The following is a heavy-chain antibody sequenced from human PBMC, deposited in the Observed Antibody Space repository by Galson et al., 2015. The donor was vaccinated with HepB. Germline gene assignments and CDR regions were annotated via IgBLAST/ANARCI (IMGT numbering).Heavy chain of an antibody. CDR2: IDPSDSYT. J-gene: IGHJ4*02. CDR3: ASRHSYFRSGTWYNGSDY. V-gene: IGHV5-10-1*01. D-gene: IGHD3-10*01. Sequence: QSGAEVKKRGESLRISCKASGCTFIAFWITWVRQLPGKGPEWIGRIDPSDSYTDYSPSFRGHVTFSADKSITTAYLQWSSLKASDTAMYYCASRHSYFRSGTWYNGSDYWGQGTLVTVSS. CDR1: GCTFIAFW.